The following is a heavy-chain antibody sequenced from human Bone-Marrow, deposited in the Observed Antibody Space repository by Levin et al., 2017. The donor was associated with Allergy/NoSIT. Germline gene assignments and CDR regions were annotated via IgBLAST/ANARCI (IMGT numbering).Heavy chain of an antibody. J-gene: IGHJ5*02. V-gene: IGHV4-59*01. CDR2: IYYSGST. Sequence: RPGGSLRLSCTVSGGSISTYYWSWIRQPPGKGLEWIGYIYYSGSTNYNPSLKSRVTISVDTSKNQFSLKLSSVTAADTAVYYCARDIEYCSSTSCYRWFDPWGQGTLVTVSS. CDR1: GGSISTYY. D-gene: IGHD2-2*01. CDR3: ARDIEYCSSTSCYRWFDP.